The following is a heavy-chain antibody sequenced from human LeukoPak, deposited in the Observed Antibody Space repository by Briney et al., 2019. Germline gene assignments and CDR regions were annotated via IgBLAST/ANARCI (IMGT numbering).Heavy chain of an antibody. J-gene: IGHJ6*02. D-gene: IGHD3-3*01. CDR1: GFTFSNYN. Sequence: GGSLRLSCVASGFTFSNYNMNWVRQTPGKGLEWVSFISSSRSDIYYADSVKGRFTISRDNAKNSLYLQMNSLRVEDTAVYYCARRYFWSGSNSYYYYYGMDVWGQGTTVTVSS. V-gene: IGHV3-21*01. CDR2: ISSSRSDI. CDR3: ARRYFWSGSNSYYYYYGMDV.